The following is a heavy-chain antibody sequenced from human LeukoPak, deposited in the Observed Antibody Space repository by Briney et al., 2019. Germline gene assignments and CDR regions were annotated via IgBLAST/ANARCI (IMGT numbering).Heavy chain of an antibody. CDR2: INPNSGGT. CDR1: GYTFTSYG. Sequence: ASVKVSCKASGYTFTSYGISWVRQAPGQGLEWMGWINPNSGGTNYAQKFQGRVTMTRDTSISTAYMEPSRLRSDDTAVYYCARAGAAAGYLFDYWGQGTLVTVSS. D-gene: IGHD6-13*01. J-gene: IGHJ4*02. V-gene: IGHV1-2*02. CDR3: ARAGAAAGYLFDY.